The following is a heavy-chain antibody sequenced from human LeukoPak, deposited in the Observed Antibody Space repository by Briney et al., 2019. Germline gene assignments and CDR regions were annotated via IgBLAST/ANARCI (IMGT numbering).Heavy chain of an antibody. CDR1: GFTFSSYA. Sequence: GGSLRLSCAASGFTFSSYAMHWVRQAPGKGLEWVAVISYDGSNKYYADSVKGRFTISRDNSKNTLYLQMNSLRAEDTAVYYCAKTRGAGSYYNLVEDYWGQGTLVTVSS. D-gene: IGHD3-10*01. J-gene: IGHJ4*02. V-gene: IGHV3-30-3*02. CDR3: AKTRGAGSYYNLVEDY. CDR2: ISYDGSNK.